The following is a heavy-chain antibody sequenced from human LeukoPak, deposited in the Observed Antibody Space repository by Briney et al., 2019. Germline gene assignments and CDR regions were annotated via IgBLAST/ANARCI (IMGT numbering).Heavy chain of an antibody. Sequence: PSETLSLTCAVYGGSFSGYYWSWIRQPPGKGLEWIGETNHSGSTNYNPSLKSRVTMSVDTSKNQFSLKLSSVTAADTAVYYCARDGIEVAGTGYFDYWDHGTLVTVSS. CDR1: GGSFSGYY. D-gene: IGHD6-13*01. V-gene: IGHV4-34*01. J-gene: IGHJ4*01. CDR3: ARDGIEVAGTGYFDY. CDR2: TNHSGST.